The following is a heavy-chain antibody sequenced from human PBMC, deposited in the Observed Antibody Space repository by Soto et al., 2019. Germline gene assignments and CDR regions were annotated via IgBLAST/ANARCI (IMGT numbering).Heavy chain of an antibody. CDR3: ARDLRDIVVVQADIRGRGYYYYGMDV. J-gene: IGHJ6*02. Sequence: GASVKVSCKASGGTFSSYAISWVRQAPGQGLEWMGGIIPIFGTANYAQKFQGRATITADKSTSTAYMELSSLRSEDTAVYYCARDLRDIVVVQADIRGRGYYYYGMDVWGQGTTVTVSS. V-gene: IGHV1-69*06. CDR2: IIPIFGTA. CDR1: GGTFSSYA. D-gene: IGHD2-2*02.